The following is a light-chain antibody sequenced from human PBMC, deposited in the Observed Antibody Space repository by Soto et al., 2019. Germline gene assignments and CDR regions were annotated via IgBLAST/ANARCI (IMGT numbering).Light chain of an antibody. CDR3: QQSYSTPIT. J-gene: IGKJ5*01. Sequence: DIQMTQSPSSLYASVGDRVTITCRASQSISNYLNWYQQKPGKAPKVLIYAAYNLQSGVTSRFSGSGSGTDFTLTISSLQPEDFATYYCQQSYSTPITVGQGTRLEIK. CDR1: QSISNY. CDR2: AAY. V-gene: IGKV1-39*01.